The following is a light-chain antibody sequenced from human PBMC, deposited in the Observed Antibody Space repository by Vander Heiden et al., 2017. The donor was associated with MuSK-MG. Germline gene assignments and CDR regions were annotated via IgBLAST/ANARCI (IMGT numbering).Light chain of an antibody. CDR3: QQRYNWPIT. J-gene: IGKJ5*01. CDR1: QSVSSH. CDR2: DAS. Sequence: EIVLTQSPATLSLSPGERATLSCRASQSVSSHLAWYQQKPGQAPSLLIYDASNRATGIPARFSGSGSGTDFTLTISSLEPEDFALYYCQQRYNWPITFGQGTLLEIK. V-gene: IGKV3-11*01.